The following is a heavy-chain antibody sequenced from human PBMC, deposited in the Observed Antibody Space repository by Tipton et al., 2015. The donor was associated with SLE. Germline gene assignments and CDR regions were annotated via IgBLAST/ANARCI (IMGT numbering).Heavy chain of an antibody. D-gene: IGHD3-3*01. J-gene: IGHJ4*02. CDR3: ATVQFFNSPFWSGPGD. CDR1: GGSISSGGYY. Sequence: TLSLTCTVSGGSISSGGYYWSWIRQLPGKGLEWIGYIYYSGNTYYNPSLKSRVTISLDTSKNHFSLRVTSVTAADTAVYYCATVQFFNSPFWSGPGDWGQGSLVTVSS. V-gene: IGHV4-31*03. CDR2: IYYSGNT.